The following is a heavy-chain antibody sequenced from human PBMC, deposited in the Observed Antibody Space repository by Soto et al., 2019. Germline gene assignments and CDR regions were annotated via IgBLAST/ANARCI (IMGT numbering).Heavy chain of an antibody. D-gene: IGHD4-17*01. J-gene: IGHJ6*02. CDR3: AQTDYGYYYYGMDV. CDR2: IYYSGST. CDR1: GGSISSSSYY. V-gene: IGHV4-39*01. Sequence: SETLSLTCTVSGGSISSSSYYWGWIRQPPGKGLEWIGSIYYSGSTYYNPSLKSRVTISVDTSKNQFSLKLSSVTAADTAVYYCAQTDYGYYYYGMDVWGQGTTVT.